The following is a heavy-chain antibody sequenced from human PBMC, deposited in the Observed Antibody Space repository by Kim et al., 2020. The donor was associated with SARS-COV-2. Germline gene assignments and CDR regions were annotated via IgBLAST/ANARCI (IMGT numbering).Heavy chain of an antibody. J-gene: IGHJ3*02. Sequence: ASVKVSCKVSGYTLTELSMHWVRQAPGKGLEWMGGFDPEDGETIYAQKFQGRVTMTEDTSTDTAYMELSSLRSEDTAVYYCATPERLGATTKTLWDAFDIWGQGTMVTVSS. V-gene: IGHV1-24*01. CDR1: GYTLTELS. CDR2: FDPEDGET. CDR3: ATPERLGATTKTLWDAFDI. D-gene: IGHD1-26*01.